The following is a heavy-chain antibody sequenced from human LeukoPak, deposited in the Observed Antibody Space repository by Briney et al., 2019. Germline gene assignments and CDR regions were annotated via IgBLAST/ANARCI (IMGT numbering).Heavy chain of an antibody. J-gene: IGHJ6*03. CDR2: IYYSGNT. D-gene: IGHD2-15*01. CDR3: ARHSDKGWRYYYYMDV. CDR1: GVSISSSNSY. Sequence: SETLSLTCTVSGVSISSSNSYWGWIRQPPGKGLEWIGSIYYSGNTYYNASLKSQVSISIDTSKNQFSLKLTSVTAADTAVYYCARHSDKGWRYYYYMDVWGKGTTVTISS. V-gene: IGHV4-39*01.